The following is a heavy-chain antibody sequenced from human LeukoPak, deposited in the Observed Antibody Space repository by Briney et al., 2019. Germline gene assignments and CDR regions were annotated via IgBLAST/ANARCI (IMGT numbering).Heavy chain of an antibody. V-gene: IGHV6-1*01. CDR1: AASGSSYSAA. CDR3: ARGTADRWYYFDY. D-gene: IGHD6-13*01. J-gene: IGHJ4*02. Sequence: SQTLSLTFAISAASGSSYSAAWNWIRQSPSRGLEWLGRTYYRSKWYNDYAVSVKSRITINPDTSKNQFSLQLNSVTPEDTAVYYCARGTADRWYYFDYWGQGTLVTVSS. CDR2: TYYRSKWYN.